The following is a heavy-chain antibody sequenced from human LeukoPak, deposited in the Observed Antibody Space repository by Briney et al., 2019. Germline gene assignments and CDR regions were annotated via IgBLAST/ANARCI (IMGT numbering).Heavy chain of an antibody. Sequence: ASVKVSCKASGYTFTSYAMNWVRQAPGQGLEWMGWINTNTGNPTYAQGFTGRFVFSLDTSVSTAYLQISSLKVEDTAVYYCARAELLVYYYDSSGCFDYWGQGTLVTVSS. V-gene: IGHV7-4-1*02. J-gene: IGHJ4*02. CDR2: INTNTGNP. D-gene: IGHD3-22*01. CDR1: GYTFTSYA. CDR3: ARAELLVYYYDSSGCFDY.